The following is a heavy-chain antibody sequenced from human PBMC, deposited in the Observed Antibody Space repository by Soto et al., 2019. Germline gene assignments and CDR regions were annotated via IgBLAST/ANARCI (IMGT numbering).Heavy chain of an antibody. CDR3: ARDPSEGRVRNWFES. D-gene: IGHD4-4*01. CDR2: ISSSTSYV. J-gene: IGHJ5*01. V-gene: IGHV3-21*01. CDR1: GFTFSRYG. Sequence: PGGSLRLSCAASGFTFSRYGMNWLRQAPGKGLEWVASISSSTSYVYYADSVKGRFSTSRDNAKNILYLEMYALRTEDTAVYYCARDPSEGRVRNWFESWGQGTLVTVSS.